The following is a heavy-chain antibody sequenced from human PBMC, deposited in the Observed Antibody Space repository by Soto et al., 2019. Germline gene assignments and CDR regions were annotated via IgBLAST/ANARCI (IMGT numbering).Heavy chain of an antibody. CDR1: GYTFTSYG. J-gene: IGHJ6*02. Sequence: QVQLVQSGAEVKKPGASVKVSCKASGYTFTSYGISWVRQAPGQGLEWMGWISAYNGNTNYAQKLQGRVTMTTDTSTSTAYMELRSLRSDDTAVYYCARTRSVGLRYFDWLPYYYYGMDVWGQGTTVTVSS. CDR3: ARTRSVGLRYFDWLPYYYYGMDV. CDR2: ISAYNGNT. V-gene: IGHV1-18*04. D-gene: IGHD3-9*01.